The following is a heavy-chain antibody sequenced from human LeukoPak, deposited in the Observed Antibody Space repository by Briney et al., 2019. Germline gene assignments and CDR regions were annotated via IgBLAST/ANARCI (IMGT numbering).Heavy chain of an antibody. V-gene: IGHV3-30*02. CDR1: GFTFSSYG. D-gene: IGHD3-10*01. CDR2: IRYDGSNK. CDR3: AKSLLTGGFGENTPGY. Sequence: PGGSLRLSCAASGFTFSSYGMHWVRQAPGKGLEWVAFIRYDGSNKYYADSVKGRFTISRDNSKNTPYLQMNSLRAEDTAVYYCAKSLLTGGFGENTPGYCGQGTLGTVSS. J-gene: IGHJ4*02.